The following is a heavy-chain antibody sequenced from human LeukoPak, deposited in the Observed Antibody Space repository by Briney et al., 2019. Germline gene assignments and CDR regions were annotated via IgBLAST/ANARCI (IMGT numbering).Heavy chain of an antibody. CDR1: GFPFSSYA. CDR2: ISDSGGST. D-gene: IGHD2-15*01. CDR3: VRGYSFGPYGMDV. J-gene: IGHJ6*02. Sequence: GGSLRLSCSASGFPFSSYAMHWVRQAPGKGLEYVSAISDSGGSTYYADSVKGRFTISRDNSKNTLYLQISSLRAEYTAVYFCVRGYSFGPYGMDVWGQGTTVTVSS. V-gene: IGHV3-64D*09.